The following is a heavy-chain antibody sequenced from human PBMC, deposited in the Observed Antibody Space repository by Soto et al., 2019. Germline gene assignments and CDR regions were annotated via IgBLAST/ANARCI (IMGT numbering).Heavy chain of an antibody. CDR2: INAGNGNT. CDR3: ARDYDILTGYRNDAFDI. CDR1: GYTLTSYS. J-gene: IGHJ3*02. D-gene: IGHD3-9*01. V-gene: IGHV1-3*01. Sequence: GASVKVSFQASGYTLTSYSMHWVRPAPGQRREWMGWINAGNGNTKYSQKFQGRVTMTTDTSTSTAYMELRSLRSDDTAVYYCARDYDILTGYRNDAFDIWGQGTMVTVSS.